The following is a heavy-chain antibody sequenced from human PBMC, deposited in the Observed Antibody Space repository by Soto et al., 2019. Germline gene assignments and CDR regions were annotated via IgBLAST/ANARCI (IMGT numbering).Heavy chain of an antibody. CDR3: ARGGRQWLATPDFNS. J-gene: IGHJ4*01. CDR1: GFTFSDYA. V-gene: IGHV3-30*03. Sequence: VQLVESGGGVVQPGRSLRLSCAASGFTFSDYAMHWVRQAPGKGLEWVAVVSHDGRNTHYADSVKGRFTISRDSSKNRVPLEMPSLRAENTAVYYCARGGRQWLATPDFNSWGQEPWSPSPQ. CDR2: VSHDGRNT. D-gene: IGHD6-19*01.